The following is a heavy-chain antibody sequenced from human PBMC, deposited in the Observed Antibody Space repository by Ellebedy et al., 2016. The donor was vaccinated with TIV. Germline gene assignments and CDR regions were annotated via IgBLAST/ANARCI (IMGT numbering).Heavy chain of an antibody. CDR3: ARARSSGWLHTPDY. V-gene: IGHV1-46*04. D-gene: IGHD6-19*01. J-gene: IGHJ4*02. Sequence: AASVKVSCKASGYTFTYRYLHWVRQAPGQALEWMGIINPSSGSTTYAQKLQGRLTMTRDTSTSTVYMELSSLRSEDTAVYYCARARSSGWLHTPDYWGQGLLVTVSS. CDR2: INPSSGST. CDR1: GYTFTYRY.